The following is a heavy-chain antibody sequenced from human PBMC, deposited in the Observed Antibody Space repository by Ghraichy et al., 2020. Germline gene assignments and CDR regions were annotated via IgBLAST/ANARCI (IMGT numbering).Heavy chain of an antibody. D-gene: IGHD5-24*01. CDR3: ARGGRDGYNWVY. V-gene: IGHV4-59*01. CDR2: IYYSGST. Sequence: SETLSLTCTVSGGSISSYYWSWIRQPPGKGLEWIGYIYYSGSTNYNPSLKSRVTISVDTSKNQFSLKLSSVTAADTAVYYCARGGRDGYNWVYWGQGTLVTVSS. CDR1: GGSISSYY. J-gene: IGHJ4*02.